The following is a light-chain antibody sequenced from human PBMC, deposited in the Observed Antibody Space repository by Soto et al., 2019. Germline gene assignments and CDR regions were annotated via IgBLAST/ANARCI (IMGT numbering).Light chain of an antibody. Sequence: DIQMTQSPSTLSASVGDRVTITCRASQSISSWLAWYQQKPGKAPKLLIYKASSLESGVPSRFSGSGSGTEFTLTISSLQPDDFATYYCQQFDSVPCTFGQGTKLELK. CDR2: KAS. CDR3: QQFDSVPCT. J-gene: IGKJ2*02. V-gene: IGKV1-5*03. CDR1: QSISSW.